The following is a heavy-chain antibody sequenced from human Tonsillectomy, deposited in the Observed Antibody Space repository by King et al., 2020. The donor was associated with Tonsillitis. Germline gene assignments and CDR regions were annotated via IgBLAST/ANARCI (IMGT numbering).Heavy chain of an antibody. V-gene: IGHV4-38-2*02. CDR3: ARIRTMLVAE. J-gene: IGHJ4*02. CDR1: DYSISSGYY. Sequence: QLQESGPGLVKPSETLSLTCSVSDYSISSGYYWGWVRQPPGRGLEWIGSIYHSGSTSYNPSLKSRVTISVYTSKNQFSLKVSSVTAADTAVYYCARIRTMLVAEWGQGTLVTVSS. D-gene: IGHD3-22*01. CDR2: IYHSGST.